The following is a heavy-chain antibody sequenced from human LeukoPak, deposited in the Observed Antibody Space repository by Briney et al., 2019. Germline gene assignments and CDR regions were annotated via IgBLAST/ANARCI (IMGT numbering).Heavy chain of an antibody. CDR1: GYSFNYD. Sequence: GASVKVSCKASGYSFNYDINWVRQATGQGLEWMGWMNPHSFNTGYAQKFLGRVTITMDTSISTAYMELSSLTSEDTAVYYCARGIVGVPAAISSFDYWGQGTLVTVSS. V-gene: IGHV1-8*01. J-gene: IGHJ4*02. CDR2: MNPHSFNT. D-gene: IGHD2-2*01. CDR3: ARGIVGVPAAISSFDY.